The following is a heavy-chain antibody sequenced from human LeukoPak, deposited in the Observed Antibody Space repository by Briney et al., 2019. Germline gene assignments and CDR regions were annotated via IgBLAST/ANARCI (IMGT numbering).Heavy chain of an antibody. CDR3: ARDPRQSHLVYTTGDY. J-gene: IGHJ4*02. CDR2: MKPDGSEK. V-gene: IGHV3-7*01. Sequence: PGGSLRLYCAVSGFTFSSYWMSWVRQAPGKGLEWVANMKPDGSEKYYVDSVKGRFTISRDSSKNSSYLQMNSLRVEDTAVYYCARDPRQSHLVYTTGDYWGQGTLVTVSS. CDR1: GFTFSSYW. D-gene: IGHD2-2*02.